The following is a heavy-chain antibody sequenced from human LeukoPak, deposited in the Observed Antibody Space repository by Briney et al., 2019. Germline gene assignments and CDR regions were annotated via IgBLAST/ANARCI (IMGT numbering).Heavy chain of an antibody. D-gene: IGHD3-10*01. Sequence: RGSLRLSCAASGFSFSHYSMNWVRQAPGKGLEWVSSISSSSSYIYYADSVKGRFTISRDNAKNSLYLQMNSLRAEDTAVYYCARVGPSGSYYSYWGQGTLVTVSS. CDR1: GFSFSHYS. CDR3: ARVGPSGSYYSY. J-gene: IGHJ4*02. V-gene: IGHV3-21*01. CDR2: ISSSSSYI.